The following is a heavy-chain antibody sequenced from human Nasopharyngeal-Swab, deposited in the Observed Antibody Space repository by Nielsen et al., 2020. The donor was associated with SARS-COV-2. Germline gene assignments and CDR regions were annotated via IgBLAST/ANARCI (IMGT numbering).Heavy chain of an antibody. CDR1: GFTFSSYW. V-gene: IGHV3-7*01. CDR3: ARVKVDYDILTGYRYYYGMDV. J-gene: IGHJ6*02. D-gene: IGHD3-9*01. CDR2: IKQDGSEK. Sequence: GESLKISCAASGFTFSSYWMSWVRQAPGKGLEWVANIKQDGSEKYYVDSVKDRFTISRDNAKNSLYLQMNSLRAEDTAVYYCARVKVDYDILTGYRYYYGMDVWGQGTTVTVSS.